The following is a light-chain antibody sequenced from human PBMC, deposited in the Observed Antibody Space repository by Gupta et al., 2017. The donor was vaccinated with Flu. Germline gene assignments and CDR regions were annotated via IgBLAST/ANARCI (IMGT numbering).Light chain of an antibody. Sequence: SPSSLSASVGDKVSITCRASQTIYNYLNWYQQRPGKAPKLLIYAASMLQSGVPSRFSGSGSGTQFTLTITKLQPEDFATYYCQQNYSTITFGHGTRVDIK. CDR2: AAS. V-gene: IGKV1-39*01. CDR1: QTIYNY. CDR3: QQNYSTIT. J-gene: IGKJ3*01.